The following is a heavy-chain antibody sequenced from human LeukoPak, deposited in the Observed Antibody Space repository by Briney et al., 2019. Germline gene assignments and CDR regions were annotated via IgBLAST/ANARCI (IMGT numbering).Heavy chain of an antibody. CDR3: ARDSNDFWSGYYSRPGRFDY. Sequence: GGSLRLSCVASGFTFSSYWMHWVRQDPRKGLVWVSRINGDGRDINYADSVRGRFTISRDNAKNTLYLQMNSLRAEDTAVYYCARDSNDFWSGYYSRPGRFDYWGQGTLVTVSS. V-gene: IGHV3-74*01. J-gene: IGHJ4*02. CDR2: INGDGRDI. D-gene: IGHD3-3*01. CDR1: GFTFSSYW.